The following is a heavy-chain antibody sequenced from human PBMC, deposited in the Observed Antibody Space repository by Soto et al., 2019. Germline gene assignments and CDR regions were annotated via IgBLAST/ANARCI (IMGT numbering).Heavy chain of an antibody. CDR1: GFSFSAYS. Sequence: GGSLRLSCAASGFSFSAYSMNWVRQAPGKGLEWISYITSSSDIIDYADSVKGRFTISRDNAKNSLYLQMNSLRAEDTAMYYCARDKDYGFDIWGHGTVVTVSS. V-gene: IGHV3-48*01. CDR2: ITSSSDII. J-gene: IGHJ3*02. CDR3: ARDKDYGFDI. D-gene: IGHD4-17*01.